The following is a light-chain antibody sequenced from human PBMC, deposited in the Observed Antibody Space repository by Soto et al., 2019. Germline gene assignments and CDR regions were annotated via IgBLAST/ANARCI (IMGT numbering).Light chain of an antibody. CDR3: QQSYTTSWT. CDR2: GAS. Sequence: DIQLTQSPSSLSANVGDRVTITCRASQSISYYLHWYQQRPGKAPKLLIYGASSLESGVPSRFSGSGSGADFTLTISSLQPEDFATYFCQQSYTTSWTFGQGTKVEI. CDR1: QSISYY. V-gene: IGKV1-39*01. J-gene: IGKJ1*01.